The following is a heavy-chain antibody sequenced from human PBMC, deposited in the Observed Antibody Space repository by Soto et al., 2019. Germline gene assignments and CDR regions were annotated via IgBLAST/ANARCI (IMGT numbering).Heavy chain of an antibody. CDR1: GASLSTTNYY. CDR3: ARQSTSAEWFDP. CDR2: IFYTGRT. V-gene: IGHV4-39*01. Sequence: SETLSLTCSVSGASLSTTNYYWAWVRQPPGKGPEWIGNIFYTGRTYYNPSLKDRVTISVGTSRGQFSLKLTSVTAADTSIYYCARQSTSAEWFDPWGQGALVTLL. D-gene: IGHD1-26*01. J-gene: IGHJ5*02.